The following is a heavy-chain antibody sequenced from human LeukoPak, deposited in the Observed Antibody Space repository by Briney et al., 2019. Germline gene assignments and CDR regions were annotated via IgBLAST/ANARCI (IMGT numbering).Heavy chain of an antibody. CDR3: ARSGSYLPSFDY. D-gene: IGHD1-26*01. V-gene: IGHV3-11*01. Sequence: PRGSLRLSCAASGFTFSDYYMSWIRQAPGKGLGWVSYISSSGSTIYYADSVKGRFTSSRDNAKTSLYLQTNSLRAEDTAVYYCARSGSYLPSFDYWGQGTLVTVSS. J-gene: IGHJ4*02. CDR2: ISSSGSTI. CDR1: GFTFSDYY.